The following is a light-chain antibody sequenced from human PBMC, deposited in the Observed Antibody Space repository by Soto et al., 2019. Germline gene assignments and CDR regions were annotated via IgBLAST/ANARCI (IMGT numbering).Light chain of an antibody. Sequence: EIVMTQSPATVSVSPGERATLSCRASQSVNSNLVWYQQKPGQAPGLLIYGASTRATGIPARFSGSGSGTEFTLTISSLQSEDFAVYYCQQYNNWLWTFGQGTKVDIK. CDR1: QSVNSN. CDR2: GAS. J-gene: IGKJ1*01. V-gene: IGKV3-15*01. CDR3: QQYNNWLWT.